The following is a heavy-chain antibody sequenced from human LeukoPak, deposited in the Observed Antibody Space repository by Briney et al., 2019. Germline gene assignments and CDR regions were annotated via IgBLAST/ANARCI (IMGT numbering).Heavy chain of an antibody. CDR3: ASGTYYGSGSWGY. D-gene: IGHD3-10*01. CDR2: VWSDGSNK. J-gene: IGHJ4*02. V-gene: IGHV3-33*01. CDR1: GFSFSSHD. Sequence: GGSLRLSCAASGFSFSSHDMHWVRQAPGKGLEGVSVVWSDGSNKYYADSVKGRFTISRDNSRNTVHLQMNSLRDEDTAVYYCASGTYYGSGSWGYWGQGTLVTVSS.